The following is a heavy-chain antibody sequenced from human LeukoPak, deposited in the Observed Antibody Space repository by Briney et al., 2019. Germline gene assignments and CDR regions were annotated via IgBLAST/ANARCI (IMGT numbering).Heavy chain of an antibody. CDR1: GYTFTGYY. D-gene: IGHD3-9*01. J-gene: IGHJ4*02. CDR2: INPNSGGT. V-gene: IGHV1-2*02. CDR3: ARNHPDLLTGYFYFDY. Sequence: ASVKVSCKASGYTFTGYYMHWVRQAPGQGLEWMGWINPNSGGTNYAQKFQGRVTMTRETSISTAYMELGRLRSDDTAVYYCARNHPDLLTGYFYFDYWGQGTLVTVSS.